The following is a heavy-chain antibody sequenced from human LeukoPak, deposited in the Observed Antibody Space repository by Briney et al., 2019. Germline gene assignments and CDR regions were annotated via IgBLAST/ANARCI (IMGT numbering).Heavy chain of an antibody. V-gene: IGHV4-59*12. Sequence: PSETLSLTCTVSGGSISSYYWSWIRQPPGKGLEWIGYIYYSGSSYYNPSLKSRVTISVDTSKNQFSLKLSSVTAADTAVYYCAKDLGEENYDSSVNPPHGMDFWAKGPRSPSP. CDR1: GGSISSYY. D-gene: IGHD3-22*01. J-gene: IGHJ6*02. CDR2: IYYSGSS. CDR3: AKDLGEENYDSSVNPPHGMDF.